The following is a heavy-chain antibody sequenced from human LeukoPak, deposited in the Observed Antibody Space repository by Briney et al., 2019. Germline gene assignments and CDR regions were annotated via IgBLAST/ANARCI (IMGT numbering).Heavy chain of an antibody. CDR1: GFTFSSYA. Sequence: GGSLRLSCAASGFTFSSYAMSWVRQAPGKGLEWVSAISGSGGSTYYADSVKGRFTISRGNSKNTLYLQMNSLRAEDTAVYYCAKGGSDYDDHGYSFDYWGQGALVTVSS. CDR2: ISGSGGST. D-gene: IGHD1-26*01. J-gene: IGHJ4*02. V-gene: IGHV3-23*01. CDR3: AKGGSDYDDHGYSFDY.